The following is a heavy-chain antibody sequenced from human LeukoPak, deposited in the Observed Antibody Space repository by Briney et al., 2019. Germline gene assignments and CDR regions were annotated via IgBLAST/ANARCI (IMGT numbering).Heavy chain of an antibody. Sequence: PGGSLRFSCAAPGFTFSSYAMSWVRPAPGKGLEWVSTISGSGGSTYYADSVKGRFTISRDNSKNTLYLQMNSLRAEDTAVYYCAKEGYSYLSQIDYWGQGTLVTVSS. D-gene: IGHD5-18*01. V-gene: IGHV3-23*01. J-gene: IGHJ4*02. CDR1: GFTFSSYA. CDR2: ISGSGGST. CDR3: AKEGYSYLSQIDY.